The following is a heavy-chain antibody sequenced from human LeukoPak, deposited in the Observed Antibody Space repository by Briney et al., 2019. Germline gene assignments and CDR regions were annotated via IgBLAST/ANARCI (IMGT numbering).Heavy chain of an antibody. CDR3: ARSRGRYNWNYEVLAVNAFDI. CDR2: IYTSGST. Sequence: SETLSLTCTVSGGSISSGSYYWSWIRQPAGKGLEWIGRIYTSGSTNYNPSLKSRVTISVDASKNQFSLKLSSVTAADTAVYYCARSRGRYNWNYEVLAVNAFDIWGQGTMVTVSS. D-gene: IGHD1-7*01. V-gene: IGHV4-61*02. CDR1: GGSISSGSYY. J-gene: IGHJ3*02.